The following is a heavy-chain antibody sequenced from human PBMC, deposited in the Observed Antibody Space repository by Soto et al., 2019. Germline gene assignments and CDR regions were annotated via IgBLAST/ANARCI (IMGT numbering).Heavy chain of an antibody. CDR1: GFTFSSYA. CDR3: AKHIRSIAVAGTSFYY. D-gene: IGHD6-19*01. Sequence: GGSLRLSCAASGFTFSSYAMSWVRQAPGKGLEWVSAISGSGGSTYYADSVKGRFTISRDNSKNTLYLQMNSLRAEDTAVYYCAKHIRSIAVAGTSFYYWGQGTLVTVSS. V-gene: IGHV3-23*01. CDR2: ISGSGGST. J-gene: IGHJ4*02.